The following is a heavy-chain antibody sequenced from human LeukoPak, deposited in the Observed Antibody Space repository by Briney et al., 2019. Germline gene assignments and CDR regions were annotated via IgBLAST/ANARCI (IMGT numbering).Heavy chain of an antibody. Sequence: AGGSLRLSCGASGFTFSSFGMHWVRQAPGKGLEWVAFIRFDGSNKYYADSVKGRFTISRDNSKNTLYLQMNSLRAEDTAVYYCARDPPRYYYYYYMDVWGKGTTVTVSS. V-gene: IGHV3-30*02. CDR1: GFTFSSFG. J-gene: IGHJ6*03. CDR3: ARDPPRYYYYYYMDV. CDR2: IRFDGSNK.